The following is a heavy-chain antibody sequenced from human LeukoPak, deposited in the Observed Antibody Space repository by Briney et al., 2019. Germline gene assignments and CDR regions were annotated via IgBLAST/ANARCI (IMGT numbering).Heavy chain of an antibody. V-gene: IGHV1-8*01. J-gene: IGHJ5*02. CDR3: ARRYFDWLQTPTFDP. D-gene: IGHD3-9*01. Sequence: ASVKVSCKASGYTFTSYDINWARQATGQGLEWMGWMNPNSGNTGYAQKFQGRVTMTRNTSISTAYMELSSLRSEDTAVYYCARRYFDWLQTPTFDPWGQGTLVTVSS. CDR1: GYTFTSYD. CDR2: MNPNSGNT.